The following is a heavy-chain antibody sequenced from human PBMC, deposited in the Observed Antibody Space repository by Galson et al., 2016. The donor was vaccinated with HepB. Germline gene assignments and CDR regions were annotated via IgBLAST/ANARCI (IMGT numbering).Heavy chain of an antibody. Sequence: SLRLSCAASGFTFSNVWMTWVRQAPGKGLEWVGRIKSHIDGGTTHYAAPVKGRFSISRDDSRDTLYLQMNSLKTEDTAVFFCTPDPLRGYDYYGMDVWGQGTTVTVS. D-gene: IGHD3-10*01. V-gene: IGHV3-15*01. CDR3: TPDPLRGYDYYGMDV. J-gene: IGHJ6*02. CDR1: GFTFSNVW. CDR2: IKSHIDGGTT.